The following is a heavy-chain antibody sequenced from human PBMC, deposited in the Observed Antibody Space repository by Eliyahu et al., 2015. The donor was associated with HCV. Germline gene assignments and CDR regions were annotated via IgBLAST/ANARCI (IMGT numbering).Heavy chain of an antibody. Sequence: SSYAMHWVRQAPGKGLEWVAVISYDGSNKYYADSVKGRFTISRDNSKNTLYLQMNSLRAEDTAVYYCASQLHIVVVIAISSPTGYGMDVWGQGTTVTVSS. V-gene: IGHV3-30*04. CDR1: SSYA. D-gene: IGHD2-21*01. J-gene: IGHJ6*02. CDR3: ASQLHIVVVIAISSPTGYGMDV. CDR2: ISYDGSNK.